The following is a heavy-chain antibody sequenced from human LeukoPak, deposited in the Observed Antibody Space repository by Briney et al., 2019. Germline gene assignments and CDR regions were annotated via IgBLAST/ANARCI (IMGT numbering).Heavy chain of an antibody. CDR2: INHSGST. D-gene: IGHD6-13*01. V-gene: IGHV4-34*01. CDR3: ARAAAGMVDYYFDY. J-gene: IGHJ4*02. Sequence: SETLSLTCAAYGGSFSGYYWSWIRQPPGKGLEWIGEINHSGSTNYNPSLKSRVTISVDASKNQFSLKLSSVTAADTAVYYCARAAAGMVDYYFDYWGQGTLVTVSS. CDR1: GGSFSGYY.